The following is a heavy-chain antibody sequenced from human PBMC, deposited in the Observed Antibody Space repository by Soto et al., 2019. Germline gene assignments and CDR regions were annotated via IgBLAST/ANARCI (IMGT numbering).Heavy chain of an antibody. D-gene: IGHD3-3*01. V-gene: IGHV3-23*01. CDR2: ISGSGGST. CDR3: AKVIYFWSGYYPFDY. J-gene: IGHJ4*02. Sequence: EVQLLESGGGLVQPGGSLRLSCAASGFTFSSYAMSWVRQAPGKGLEWVSAISGSGGSTYYADSVKGRFTISRDNSKNTLYLQMNSLRAEDAAVYYCAKVIYFWSGYYPFDYWGQGTLVTVSS. CDR1: GFTFSSYA.